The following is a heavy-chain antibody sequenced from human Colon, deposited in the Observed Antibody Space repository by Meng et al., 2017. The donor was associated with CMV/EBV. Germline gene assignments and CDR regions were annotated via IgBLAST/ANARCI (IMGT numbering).Heavy chain of an antibody. D-gene: IGHD2-2*01. CDR2: INHSGST. Sequence: SCAVYGGSFSGYYWSWIRQPPGKGLEWIGEINHSGSTNYNPSLKSRVTISVDTSKNQFSLKLSSVTAADTAVYYCARALTYDCSSTSCYIRGANWFDPWGQGTLVTVSS. V-gene: IGHV4-34*01. J-gene: IGHJ5*02. CDR1: GGSFSGYY. CDR3: ARALTYDCSSTSCYIRGANWFDP.